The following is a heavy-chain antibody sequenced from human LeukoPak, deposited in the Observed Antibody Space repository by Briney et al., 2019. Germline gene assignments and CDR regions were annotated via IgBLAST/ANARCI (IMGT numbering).Heavy chain of an antibody. Sequence: SETLSLTWAVSGGSISGSNWWSWVRQHPGKGLEWIGYIFYSGSTYYNPSLKSRVTISVDTSNNHFSLKLSSVTAADTAVYYCARGYYFDYWGQGTLVTVSS. CDR2: IFYSGST. V-gene: IGHV4-31*11. CDR1: GGSISGSNW. J-gene: IGHJ4*02. CDR3: ARGYYFDY.